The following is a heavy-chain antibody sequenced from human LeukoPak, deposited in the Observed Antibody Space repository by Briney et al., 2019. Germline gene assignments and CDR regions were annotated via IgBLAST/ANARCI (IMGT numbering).Heavy chain of an antibody. CDR3: ARGLCGSEGCNYNYYGMDV. V-gene: IGHV3-48*01. CDR1: GFTFSSYS. J-gene: IGHJ6*02. CDR2: ISSSGSSI. D-gene: IGHD3-10*01. Sequence: PGGSLRLSCAASGFTFSSYSMNWVRQAPGKGLEWVSYISSSGSSIYYADSVKGRFTISRDNARNSLYLQMNSLRAEDTAVYYCARGLCGSEGCNYNYYGMDVWGQGTTVTVSS.